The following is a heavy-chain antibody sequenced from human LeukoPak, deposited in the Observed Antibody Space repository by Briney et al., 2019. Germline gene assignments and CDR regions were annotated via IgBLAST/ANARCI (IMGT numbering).Heavy chain of an antibody. V-gene: IGHV1-18*01. CDR1: GYTFTSYG. J-gene: IGHJ6*03. Sequence: ASVKVSCKASGYTFTSYGISWVRQAPGQGLEWMGWISAYNGNTNYAQKLQGRVTMTTDTSTSTAYMELRSLRSDDTAVYYCARGYSGYDHYYYYYYMDVWGKGTTVTVSS. CDR2: ISAYNGNT. D-gene: IGHD5-12*01. CDR3: ARGYSGYDHYYYYYYMDV.